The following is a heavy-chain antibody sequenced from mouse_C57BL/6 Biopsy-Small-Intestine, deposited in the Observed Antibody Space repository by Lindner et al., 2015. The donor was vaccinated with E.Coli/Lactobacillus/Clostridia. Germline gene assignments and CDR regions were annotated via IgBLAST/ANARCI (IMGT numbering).Heavy chain of an antibody. CDR2: INPSNDYT. V-gene: IGHV1-7*01. CDR1: GYTFTDYW. Sequence: VQLQESGAELAKPGASVKISCKASGYTFTDYWMHWVKQRPGQGLEWIGYINPSNDYTDYNQKFKDKATLTADKSSSTAYIQLSSLTSEDSAVYYCARETYGDGGMDYWGQGTSVTVSS. D-gene: IGHD2-13*01. CDR3: ARETYGDGGMDY. J-gene: IGHJ4*01.